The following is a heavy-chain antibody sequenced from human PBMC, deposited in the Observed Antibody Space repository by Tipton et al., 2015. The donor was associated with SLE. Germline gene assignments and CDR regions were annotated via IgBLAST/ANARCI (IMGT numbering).Heavy chain of an antibody. CDR2: IYYSGST. D-gene: IGHD5-24*01. CDR1: GAPISSYY. Sequence: TLSLTCTVSGAPISSYYWNWIRQPPGKGLEWIGYIYYSGSTSYNPSPKSRVTISVDTSKNQFSLKLFSVTAADTAVYYCASADGFNAFDLWGQGTMVTVSS. J-gene: IGHJ3*01. CDR3: ASADGFNAFDL. V-gene: IGHV4-59*01.